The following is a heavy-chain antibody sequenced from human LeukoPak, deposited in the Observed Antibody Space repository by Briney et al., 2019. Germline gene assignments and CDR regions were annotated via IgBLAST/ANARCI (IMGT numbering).Heavy chain of an antibody. CDR1: GFTFSSYW. D-gene: IGHD3-10*01. J-gene: IGHJ4*02. V-gene: IGHV3-9*01. CDR3: AKSHGAGRYYPLEY. Sequence: GGSLRLSCAASGFTFSSYWMSWVRQPPGKGLEWVSGISWNSDFIVYGDSVKGRFTISRDNAKNSLYLQMNSLRAEDTALYYCAKSHGAGRYYPLEYWGQGTLLTVSS. CDR2: ISWNSDFI.